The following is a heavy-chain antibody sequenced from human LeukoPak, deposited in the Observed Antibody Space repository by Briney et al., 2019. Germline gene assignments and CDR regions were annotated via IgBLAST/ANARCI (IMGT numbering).Heavy chain of an antibody. CDR1: GGSISSYY. CDR2: IYDSGST. Sequence: SETLSLTCTVSGGSISSYYWSWIRQPPGKGLEWIGYIYDSGSTNYNPSLKSRVTISVDTSKNQFSLKLSSVTAADTAVYYCARVSMGAYYYYMDVWGKGTTVTVSS. CDR3: ARVSMGAYYYYMDV. D-gene: IGHD1-26*01. V-gene: IGHV4-59*01. J-gene: IGHJ6*03.